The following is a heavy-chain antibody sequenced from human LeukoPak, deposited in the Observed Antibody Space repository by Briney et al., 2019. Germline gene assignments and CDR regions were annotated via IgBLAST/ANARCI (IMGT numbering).Heavy chain of an antibody. CDR2: IYHSGST. CDR1: GYSISSGYY. CDR3: ARDLYYDSSGYYYEGDFDY. V-gene: IGHV4-38-2*02. Sequence: SETLSLTCTVSGYSISSGYYWGWIRQPPGKGLEWIGSIYHSGSTYYNPSLKSRVTISVDTSKNQFSLKLSSVTAADTAVYYCARDLYYDSSGYYYEGDFDYWGQGTLVTVSS. J-gene: IGHJ4*02. D-gene: IGHD3-22*01.